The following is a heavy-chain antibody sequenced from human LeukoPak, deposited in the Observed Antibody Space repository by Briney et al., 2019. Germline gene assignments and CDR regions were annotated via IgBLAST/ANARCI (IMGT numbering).Heavy chain of an antibody. CDR2: ISYDGSNK. D-gene: IGHD5-18*01. CDR1: GFTFSNYV. J-gene: IGHJ4*02. CDR3: AREPLSRIQLWSPPIDY. V-gene: IGHV3-30*04. Sequence: AGGSLRLSCAASGFTFSNYVMQWVRQAPGKGLEWVAVISYDGSNKYYADSVKGRITISRDNSNDTLYRQMSSLRAEDTAVYYCAREPLSRIQLWSPPIDYWGQGTLVTVSS.